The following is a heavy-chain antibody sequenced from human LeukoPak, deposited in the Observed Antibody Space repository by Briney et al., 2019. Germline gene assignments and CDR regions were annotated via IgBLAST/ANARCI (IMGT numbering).Heavy chain of an antibody. D-gene: IGHD3-10*01. Sequence: ASVKVSCKASGYTFTSYYIHWVRQAPGQGLQWMGIINPSGGSTSYAQKFQGRVTMTRDTSTSTVYMEPSSLRSEDTAVYYCARELSGFDYWGQGTLVTVSS. J-gene: IGHJ4*02. V-gene: IGHV1-46*01. CDR1: GYTFTSYY. CDR2: INPSGGST. CDR3: ARELSGFDY.